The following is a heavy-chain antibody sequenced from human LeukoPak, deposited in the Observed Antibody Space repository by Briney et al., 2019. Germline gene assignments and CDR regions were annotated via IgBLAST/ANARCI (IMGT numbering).Heavy chain of an antibody. CDR3: ARVGGVRFLEWLLFVA. D-gene: IGHD3-3*01. CDR2: INPNSGGT. Sequence: ASVKVSCKASGYTFTSYDINWVRQATGQGLEWMGWINPNSGGTNYAQKFQGRVTMTRDTSISTAYMELSRLRSDDTAVYYCARVGGVRFLEWLLFVAWGQGTLVTVSS. CDR1: GYTFTSYD. V-gene: IGHV1-2*02. J-gene: IGHJ5*02.